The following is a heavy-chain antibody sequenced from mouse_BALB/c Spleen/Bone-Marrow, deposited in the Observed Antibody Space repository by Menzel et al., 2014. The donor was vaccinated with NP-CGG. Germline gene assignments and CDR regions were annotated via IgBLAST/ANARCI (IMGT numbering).Heavy chain of an antibody. J-gene: IGHJ4*01. CDR2: IDPANGNT. CDR1: GFNIKDTY. CDR3: AREDYGNSYAMDY. D-gene: IGHD2-1*01. Sequence: EVQLQQSGAELVKPGASVKLSCTASGFNIKDTYMYWVKQRPEQGLEWIGRIDPANGNTKYDPKFQGRATITADTSSNTAYLQLSSLTSEDTAVYYCAREDYGNSYAMDYWGRGTSVTVSS. V-gene: IGHV14-3*02.